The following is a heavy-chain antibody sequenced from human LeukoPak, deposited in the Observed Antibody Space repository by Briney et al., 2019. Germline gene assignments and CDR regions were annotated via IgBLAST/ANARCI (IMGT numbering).Heavy chain of an antibody. CDR1: GYTFTSYH. J-gene: IGHJ4*02. Sequence: ASVKVSCKASGYTFTSYHMHWVRQAPGQGLEWMGRINPNSGDTTYAQKFQGRVTMTRDTSISTAYMELSRLRSDDTAVYYCARSNDYSFYFDYWGQGALVTVSS. D-gene: IGHD5-12*01. V-gene: IGHV1-2*06. CDR2: INPNSGDT. CDR3: ARSNDYSFYFDY.